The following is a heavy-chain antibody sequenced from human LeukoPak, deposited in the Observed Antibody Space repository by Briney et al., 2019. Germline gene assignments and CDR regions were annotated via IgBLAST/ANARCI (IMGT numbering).Heavy chain of an antibody. CDR2: ISSSSSTI. D-gene: IGHD2-15*01. CDR1: GFTFSSYS. J-gene: IGHJ6*03. V-gene: IGHV3-48*01. CDR3: ARDPSIGSSLYYYMDV. Sequence: GGSLRLSCAASGFTFSSYSMNWVRQAPGKGLEWVSYISSSSSTIYYADSVKGRFTISRDNAKNSPYLQMNSLRAEDTAVYYCARDPSIGSSLYYYMDVWGKGTTVTVSS.